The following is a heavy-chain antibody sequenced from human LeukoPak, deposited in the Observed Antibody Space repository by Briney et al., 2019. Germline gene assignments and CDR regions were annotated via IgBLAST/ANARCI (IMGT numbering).Heavy chain of an antibody. CDR1: GFTFSSYA. V-gene: IGHV3-23*01. Sequence: GGSLRLSCAASGFTFSSYAISWVRQAPGKGLEWVSAISGSGGSTYYADSVKGRFTISRDNSKNTLYLQMNSLRAEDTAVYYCAKRRGGYDILTGYKEYYFDYWGQGTLVTVSS. CDR3: AKRRGGYDILTGYKEYYFDY. D-gene: IGHD3-9*01. J-gene: IGHJ4*02. CDR2: ISGSGGST.